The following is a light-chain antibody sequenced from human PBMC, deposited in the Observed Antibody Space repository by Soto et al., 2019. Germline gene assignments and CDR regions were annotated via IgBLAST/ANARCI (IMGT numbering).Light chain of an antibody. Sequence: IVMTQCPGSLGVSRVERSTMNCKSRKSVLYSSNNHIYLAWYQQKPGQPPKLLIYWASTRESGVPDRFSTSGSGTDFTHAISSLQGVGVAVYCCQQYYNTPRTFGQGPRWIS. CDR2: WAS. CDR3: QQYYNTPRT. J-gene: IGKJ1*01. V-gene: IGKV4-1*01. CDR1: KSVLYSSNNHIY.